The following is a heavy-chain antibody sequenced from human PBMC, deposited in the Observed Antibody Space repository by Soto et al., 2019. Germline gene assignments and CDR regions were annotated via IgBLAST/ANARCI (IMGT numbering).Heavy chain of an antibody. CDR3: ARDRGRGGSYYIYFYGMDV. CDR2: INPSGGSI. D-gene: IGHD1-26*01. Sequence: ASVKVSCKASGYTFTSYDINWVRQAPGQGLEWMGVINPSGGSINYAQKFQGRVTMTRDTSASTVYMELSSLRSEDTAVYYCARDRGRGGSYYIYFYGMDVWGQGTTVTVSS. CDR1: GYTFTSYD. J-gene: IGHJ6*02. V-gene: IGHV1-46*01.